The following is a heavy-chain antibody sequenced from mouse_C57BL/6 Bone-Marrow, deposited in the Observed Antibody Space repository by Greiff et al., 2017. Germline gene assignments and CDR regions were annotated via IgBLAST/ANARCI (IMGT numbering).Heavy chain of an antibody. V-gene: IGHV1-52*01. CDR2: IDPSDSET. Sequence: QVQLQQPGAELVRPGSSVKLSCKASGYTFTSYWMHWVKQRPIQGLEWIGNIDPSDSETHYNQKFKDKATLTVDKSSSTAYMQLSSLTSEDSAVYYWARGESIYYSNCIFAYWGQGTLVTVSA. D-gene: IGHD2-5*01. CDR1: GYTFTSYW. J-gene: IGHJ3*01. CDR3: ARGESIYYSNCIFAY.